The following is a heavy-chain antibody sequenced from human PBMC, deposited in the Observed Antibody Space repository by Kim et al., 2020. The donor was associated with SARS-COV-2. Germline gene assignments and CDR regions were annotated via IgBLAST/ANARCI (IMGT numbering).Heavy chain of an antibody. V-gene: IGHV6-1*01. CDR3: ARDTPGQKAFDI. J-gene: IGHJ3*02. Sequence: DYAGSVKSRITINADPSKNQFSLQLISVSPEDTAIYYCARDTPGQKAFDIWGQGTMVTVSS.